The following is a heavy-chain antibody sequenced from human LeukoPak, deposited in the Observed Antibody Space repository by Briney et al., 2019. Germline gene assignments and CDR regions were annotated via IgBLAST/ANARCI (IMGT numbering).Heavy chain of an antibody. CDR1: GFTFSSYV. D-gene: IGHD3-22*01. J-gene: IGHJ4*02. V-gene: IGHV3-23*01. Sequence: GGSLRLSCAASGFTFSSYVMNWVRQAPEKGLEWVSSISGSGGGTYYADSVKGRFTISRDNSKNTLYLQMNSLRAEDTALYYCAKSDTSGYWYWGQGTLVTVSS. CDR3: AKSDTSGYWY. CDR2: ISGSGGGT.